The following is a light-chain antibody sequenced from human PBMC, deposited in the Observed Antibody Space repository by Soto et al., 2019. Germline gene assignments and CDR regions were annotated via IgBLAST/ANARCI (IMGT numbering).Light chain of an antibody. CDR2: EVS. CDR3: SSFAGYNVGVV. V-gene: IGLV2-8*01. J-gene: IGLJ2*01. CDR1: SSDVGGYNS. Sequence: QSALTQPPSASGSPGQSVTISCTGTSSDVGGYNSVSWYQQHPGKAPKLMIYEVSKRPSGVPDRFSGSKSGNTASLTVSGLQSEDEADYYCSSFAGYNVGVVFGGGTKLTVL.